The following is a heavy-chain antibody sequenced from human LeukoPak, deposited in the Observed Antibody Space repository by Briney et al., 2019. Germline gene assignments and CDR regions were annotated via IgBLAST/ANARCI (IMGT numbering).Heavy chain of an antibody. Sequence: PGGSLRLSCAASGFTLSSYAMSWVRQAPGKGLEWVSAISDTGNTYHADSVKGRFTISRDSSKNTLFLQMNRLRPEDAAVYYCAKEVFYGGDSGAYFDYWGQGTLVTVSS. V-gene: IGHV3-23*01. CDR3: AKEVFYGGDSGAYFDY. CDR2: ISDTGNT. CDR1: GFTLSSYA. J-gene: IGHJ4*02. D-gene: IGHD4-23*01.